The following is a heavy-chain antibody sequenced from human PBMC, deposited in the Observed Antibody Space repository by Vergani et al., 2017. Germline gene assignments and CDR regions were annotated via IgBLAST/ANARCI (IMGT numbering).Heavy chain of an antibody. CDR1: GGSVSSGSYY. V-gene: IGHV4-61*01. J-gene: IGHJ2*01. CDR3: AREIGASVRFLQP. D-gene: IGHD3-3*01. Sequence: QVQLQESGPGLVKPSETLSLTCTVSGGSVSSGSYYWSWIRQPPGKGLEWIGYIYYSGSTNYNPSLKSRVTISVDTSKNQFSLKLSSVTAADTAVYYCAREIGASVRFLQPWGRGTLVTVSS. CDR2: IYYSGST.